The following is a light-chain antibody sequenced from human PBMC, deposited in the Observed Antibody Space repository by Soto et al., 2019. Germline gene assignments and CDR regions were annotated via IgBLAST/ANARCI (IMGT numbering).Light chain of an antibody. CDR1: QTIDSW. J-gene: IGKJ1*01. CDR2: KAS. V-gene: IGKV1-5*03. CDR3: QQYNSYWT. Sequence: DIQMTQSPSTLSASVGDRVTIPCRASQTIDSWLAWYQQRPGKPPNLLIYKASTLASGVPSRFSGSGSGTEFTLTISGLQPDDFATYYCQQYNSYWTFGPGTKVDIK.